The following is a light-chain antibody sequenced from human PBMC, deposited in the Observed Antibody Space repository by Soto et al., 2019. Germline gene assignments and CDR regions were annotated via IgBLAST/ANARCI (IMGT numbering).Light chain of an antibody. V-gene: IGKV3-15*01. J-gene: IGKJ2*01. CDR2: GAS. CDR3: QQYNNWPPMYT. Sequence: EIVMTQSPATLSVSPGERATLSCRASQSVSSNLAWYQQKPGQAPRLLIYGASTRATGIPARFSGSGSATEFTHTISSMQSEDFAVYCCQQYNNWPPMYTFGQGTKLEIK. CDR1: QSVSSN.